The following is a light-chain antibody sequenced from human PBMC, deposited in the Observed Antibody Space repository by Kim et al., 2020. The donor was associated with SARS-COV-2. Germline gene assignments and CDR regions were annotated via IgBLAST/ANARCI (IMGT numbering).Light chain of an antibody. J-gene: IGKJ2*01. Sequence: SASGGDRVTIAGRASESISSYLAWYSQKPGKAPKLLMYEASSLESGVPSRFSGSGSGTEFTLTISSLQPDDFATYYCQQYQSYPWTFGQGTKLEI. CDR2: EAS. CDR1: ESISSY. V-gene: IGKV1-5*03. CDR3: QQYQSYPWT.